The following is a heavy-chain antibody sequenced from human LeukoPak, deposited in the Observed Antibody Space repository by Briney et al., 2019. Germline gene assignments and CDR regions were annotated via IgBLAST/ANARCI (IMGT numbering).Heavy chain of an antibody. CDR1: AATFSTYA. V-gene: IGHV1-69*01. Sequence: SVKVSCKVYAATFSTYAISCVRQAPGQGLEWNGGTITIFGTANYAKKFQGRVTLTADESTRTAYMELSRLRSEVTAVYYFARDRELNYVWGSYHFYYWGQGTLVTVSS. J-gene: IGHJ4*02. CDR2: TITIFGTA. CDR3: ARDRELNYVWGSYHFYY. D-gene: IGHD3-16*02.